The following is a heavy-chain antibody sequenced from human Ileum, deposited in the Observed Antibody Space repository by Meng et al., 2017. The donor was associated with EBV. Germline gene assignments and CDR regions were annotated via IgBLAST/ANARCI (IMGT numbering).Heavy chain of an antibody. CDR2: INAGNGNT. D-gene: IGHD6-13*01. V-gene: IGHV1-3*01. J-gene: IGHJ4*02. CDR3: ASHASWQQTFDY. Sequence: QVQLVQSGAEVKKPGDSVKVSCKASGYTFTSYAMHWVRQAPGQRLEWMGWINAGNGNTKYSQKFQGRVTITRDTSASTAYMELSSLRSEDTAVYYCASHASWQQTFDYWGQGTLVTVSS. CDR1: GYTFTSYA.